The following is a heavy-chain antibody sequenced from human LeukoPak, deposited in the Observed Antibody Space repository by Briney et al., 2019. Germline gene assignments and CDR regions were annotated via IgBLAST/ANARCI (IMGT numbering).Heavy chain of an antibody. CDR3: ARGSKAAAGRDRGRGFFDY. D-gene: IGHD6-13*01. J-gene: IGHJ4*02. CDR1: GGTFSSYA. CDR2: IIPIFGTA. Sequence: GASVKVSCKASGGTFSSYAISWVRQAPGQGLEWMGGIIPIFGTANYAQKFQGRVTITTDESTSTAYMELSSLRSEDTAVYYCARGSKAAAGRDRGRGFFDYWGQGTLVTVSS. V-gene: IGHV1-69*05.